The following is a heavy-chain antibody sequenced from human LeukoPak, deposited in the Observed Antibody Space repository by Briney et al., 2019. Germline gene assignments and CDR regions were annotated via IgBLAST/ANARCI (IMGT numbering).Heavy chain of an antibody. Sequence: PGGSLRPSCAASGFTFSNYAMHWVRQAPGKGLEWVSSISSGGSFQYYADSVKGRFTISSDNSKNTLYLQLNSLRGEDTAIYYWARVSTYYYESGSSGPHYFDNWGQGTLVTASS. CDR3: ARVSTYYYESGSSGPHYFDN. D-gene: IGHD3-10*01. J-gene: IGHJ4*02. CDR2: ISSGGSFQ. V-gene: IGHV3-30*01. CDR1: GFTFSNYA.